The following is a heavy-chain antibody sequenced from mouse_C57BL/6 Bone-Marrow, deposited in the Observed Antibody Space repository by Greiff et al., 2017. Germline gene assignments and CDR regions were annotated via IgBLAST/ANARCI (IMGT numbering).Heavy chain of an antibody. V-gene: IGHV1-39*01. D-gene: IGHD1-1*01. CDR1: GYSFTDYN. J-gene: IGHJ2*01. Sequence: EVKLQESGPELVKPGASVKISCKASGYSFTDYNMNWVKQSNGKSLEWIGVINPNYGTTRYNQKFKGKATLTVDQSSSTAYMQLNSLTSEDSAVYYCIKEHYYGNGYYFDYWGQGTTLTVSS. CDR3: IKEHYYGNGYYFDY. CDR2: INPNYGTT.